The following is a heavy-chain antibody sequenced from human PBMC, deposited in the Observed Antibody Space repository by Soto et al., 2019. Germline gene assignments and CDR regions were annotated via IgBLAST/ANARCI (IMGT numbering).Heavy chain of an antibody. Sequence: GGSLRLSCAASGFTFSSYSMNWVRQAPGKGLEWVSSISSSSSYIYYADSVKGRFTISRDNAKNSLYLQMNSLRAEDTAVYYCDLEVVPAAMGMDYMDVWGKGTTVTVSS. V-gene: IGHV3-21*01. J-gene: IGHJ6*03. D-gene: IGHD2-2*01. CDR1: GFTFSSYS. CDR2: ISSSSSYI. CDR3: DLEVVPAAMGMDYMDV.